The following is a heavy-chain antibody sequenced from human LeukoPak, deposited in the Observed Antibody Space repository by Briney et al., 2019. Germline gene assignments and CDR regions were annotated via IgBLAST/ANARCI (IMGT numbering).Heavy chain of an antibody. CDR1: GGSISSGSYY. Sequence: SQTLSLTCTVSGGSISSGSYYWSWIRQPAGKGVEWIGRIYASGSTNYNPSLKSRVTISVDTSKNQFSLKLSSVTAADTAVYYCARDRGYSYGLDYWGQGTLVTASS. J-gene: IGHJ4*02. CDR2: IYASGST. D-gene: IGHD5-18*01. CDR3: ARDRGYSYGLDY. V-gene: IGHV4-61*02.